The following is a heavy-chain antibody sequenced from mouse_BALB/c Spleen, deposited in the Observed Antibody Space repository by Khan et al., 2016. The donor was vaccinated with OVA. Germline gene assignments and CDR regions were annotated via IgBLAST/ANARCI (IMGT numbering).Heavy chain of an antibody. V-gene: IGHV14-1*02. CDR1: GFNIKDYY. CDR3: ARRGYGNYWFAY. J-gene: IGHJ3*01. CDR2: IDPENGNT. D-gene: IGHD2-1*01. Sequence: VQLKESGAELVRPGALVKLSCKASGFNIKDYYMLWVKQRPEQGLEWIGWIDPENGNTIYDPKFQAKASITADTSSNTAYLKLSSLTSEDTAVYYCARRGYGNYWFAYWGHGTLVTVSA.